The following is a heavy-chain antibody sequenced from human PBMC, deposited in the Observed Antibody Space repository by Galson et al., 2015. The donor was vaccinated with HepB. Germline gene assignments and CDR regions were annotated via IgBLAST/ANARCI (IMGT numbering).Heavy chain of an antibody. V-gene: IGHV3-23*01. J-gene: IGHJ4*02. CDR1: GFTFSNYA. CDR2: ISGSGGST. D-gene: IGHD3-22*01. Sequence: SLRLSCAASGFTFSNYAMSWVRQAPGKGLEWVSAISGSGGSTYYADSVKGRFTISRDNSKNTLYLQMNSLRAEDTAVYYCAKDSRYGSGYYGFDYWGQGTLVTVSS. CDR3: AKDSRYGSGYYGFDY.